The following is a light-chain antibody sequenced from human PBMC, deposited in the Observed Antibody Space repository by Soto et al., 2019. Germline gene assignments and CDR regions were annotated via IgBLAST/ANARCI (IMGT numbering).Light chain of an antibody. CDR3: QQYNNWPPST. CDR1: QSVNHS. Sequence: DRVITQSPVTLSASPGERVSLSCIASQSVNHSLAWYHQKPGQAPRLXXYDKSSRAPGVPARFSGSGGGTEFTLTTNSIQPDDFGVYYCQQYNNWPPSTFGQGTRLEI. J-gene: IGKJ5*01. CDR2: DKS. V-gene: IGKV3-15*01.